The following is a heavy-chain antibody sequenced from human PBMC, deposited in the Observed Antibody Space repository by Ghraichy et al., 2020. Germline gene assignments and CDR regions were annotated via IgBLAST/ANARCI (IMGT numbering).Heavy chain of an antibody. Sequence: APVKVTCKTSGYIFTMYSLHWVRQAPGQGLEWMGWINGGSGDAKYSQNFQGRVSFTRDTSASTAYMDLSRLRSEDTAVYYCGRGARLTRRAGHSGNYGPADYWGQGALVTVSS. CDR2: INGGSGDA. CDR3: GRGARLTRRAGHSGNYGPADY. J-gene: IGHJ4*02. CDR1: GYIFTMYS. V-gene: IGHV1-3*01. D-gene: IGHD1-26*01.